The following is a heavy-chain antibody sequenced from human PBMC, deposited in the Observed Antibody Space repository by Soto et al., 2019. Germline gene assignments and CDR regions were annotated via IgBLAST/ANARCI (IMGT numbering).Heavy chain of an antibody. Sequence: GGSLRLSCAASGFTVSSNYMSWVRQAPGKGLEWVSVIYSGGSTYYADSVKGRFTISRDNSKNTLYLQMNSLRAEDTAVYYCARGTDIVVVPAALRAFDIWGQGTMVTVSS. CDR1: GFTVSSNY. CDR2: IYSGGST. CDR3: ARGTDIVVVPAALRAFDI. V-gene: IGHV3-66*01. J-gene: IGHJ3*02. D-gene: IGHD2-2*01.